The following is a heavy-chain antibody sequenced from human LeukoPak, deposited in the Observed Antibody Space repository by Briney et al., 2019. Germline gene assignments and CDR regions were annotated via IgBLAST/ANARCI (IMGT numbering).Heavy chain of an antibody. D-gene: IGHD2-2*01. CDR3: ARDGGYCSSTSCYFDY. CDR1: GGSISSGGYY. J-gene: IGHJ4*02. Sequence: SETLSLTCTVSGGSISSGGYYWSWIRQHPGKGLEWIGYIYYSGSTYYNPSLKSRVTISVDTSKNQLSLKLSSVTAADTAVYYCARDGGYCSSTSCYFDYWGQGTLVTVSS. V-gene: IGHV4-31*03. CDR2: IYYSGST.